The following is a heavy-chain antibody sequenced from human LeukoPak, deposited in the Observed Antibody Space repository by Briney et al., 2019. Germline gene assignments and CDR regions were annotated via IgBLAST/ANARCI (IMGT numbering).Heavy chain of an antibody. J-gene: IGHJ4*02. CDR2: INPSDGTT. CDR3: ARHDLGGSSPFDY. CDR1: GYTFTLFY. Sequence: ASVTLSCKTSGYTFTLFYMHWVRQAPGQGLEWLGVINPSDGTTAHAQKFQGRLTMTRDTSTSTVYMDLSSLRSEAPAVYYCARHDLGGSSPFDYWGQGTLVKVS. D-gene: IGHD2-15*01. V-gene: IGHV1-46*01.